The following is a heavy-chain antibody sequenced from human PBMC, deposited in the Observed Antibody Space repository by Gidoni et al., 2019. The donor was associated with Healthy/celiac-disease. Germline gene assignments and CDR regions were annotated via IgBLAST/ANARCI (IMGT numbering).Heavy chain of an antibody. Sequence: EVQLVESGGGLVKPGGSLRLSWAASGFTFSSYSMNWARQAPGKGLEWVSSISSSSSSIYYPDSVKGRFTTSRDNANNSLYLQMTSLTAEDTAVYYCARDKAVCDFWSGYSTSDWFDPWGQGTLVTVSS. CDR2: ISSSSSSI. CDR3: ARDKAVCDFWSGYSTSDWFDP. D-gene: IGHD3-3*01. J-gene: IGHJ5*02. CDR1: GFTFSSYS. V-gene: IGHV3-21*01.